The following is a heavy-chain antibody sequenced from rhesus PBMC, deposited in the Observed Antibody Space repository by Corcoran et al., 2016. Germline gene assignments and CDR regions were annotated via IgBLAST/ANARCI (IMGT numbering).Heavy chain of an antibody. V-gene: IGHV2-95*01. J-gene: IGHJ4*01. CDR1: GFSISTTGTG. CDR2: IYWNDRK. CDR3: ARVDIAGTTFGDY. D-gene: IGHD1-20*01. Sequence: QVTLKESGPALVKPTQTLTLTCTFSGFSISTTGTGVGWIRQPPGKALEWLASIYWNDRKYYRTSLKSRLTISKDTSKKQVVLTMTNMDPVDTATYYCARVDIAGTTFGDYWGQGVLVTVSS.